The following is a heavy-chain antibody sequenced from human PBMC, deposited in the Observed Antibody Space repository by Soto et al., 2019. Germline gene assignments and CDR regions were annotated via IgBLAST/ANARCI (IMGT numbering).Heavy chain of an antibody. CDR3: ARDRAYGSLDY. CDR2: ILPLFAKT. CDR1: GGSFNSDF. Sequence: QVRLVQSGAEVKKPGSSMKVSCKASGGSFNSDFMTWVRQAPGQGLEWMGRILPLFAKTTYAQQFQGRVTITAGKATSTASMELNSLTSQDTAVYYCARDRAYGSLDYWGQGTLVAVSS. V-gene: IGHV1-69*08. J-gene: IGHJ4*02. D-gene: IGHD3-16*01.